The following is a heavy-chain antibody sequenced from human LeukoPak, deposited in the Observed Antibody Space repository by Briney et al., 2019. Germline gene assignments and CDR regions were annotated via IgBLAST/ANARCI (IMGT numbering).Heavy chain of an antibody. Sequence: PGGSLRLSCAASGFTFSSYGMHWVRQAPGKGLEWVAVISYDGSNKYSADSVKGRFNISRDNSKNTLYLQMNSLRAEDTAVYYCAKNSDGYDGCDPWGQGSLVTVSS. CDR3: AKNSDGYDGCDP. V-gene: IGHV3-30*18. J-gene: IGHJ5*02. CDR1: GFTFSSYG. CDR2: ISYDGSNK. D-gene: IGHD5-24*01.